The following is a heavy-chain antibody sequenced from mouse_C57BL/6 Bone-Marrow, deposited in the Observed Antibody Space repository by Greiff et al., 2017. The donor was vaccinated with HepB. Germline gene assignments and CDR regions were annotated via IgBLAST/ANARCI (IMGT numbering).Heavy chain of an antibody. V-gene: IGHV1-47*01. D-gene: IGHD1-1*01. CDR2: FNPDNDDT. J-gene: IGHJ1*03. Sequence: QVQLQQSGAELVKPGASVKMSCKASGYTFTTYPIEWMKQNHGKSLEWIGNFNPDNDDTKYNEKFKGKATLTVEKSSSTVYLELSRLTSDDSAVYYCPPYYGSSCSYFDVWGTGTTVTVSS. CDR3: PPYYGSSCSYFDV. CDR1: GYTFTTYP.